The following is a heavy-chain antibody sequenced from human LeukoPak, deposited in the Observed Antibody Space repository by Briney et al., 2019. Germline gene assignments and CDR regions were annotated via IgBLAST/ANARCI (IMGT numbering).Heavy chain of an antibody. CDR2: IYSGGST. CDR3: ARGAVAAHDAFDI. CDR1: GFIVSTNY. V-gene: IGHV3-53*01. J-gene: IGHJ3*02. D-gene: IGHD6-19*01. Sequence: GGSLRLSCAASGFIVSTNYMSWVRQAPGKGLEWVSVIYSGGSTYYADSVKGRFTISRDNSKNTLYLQMNSPRAEDTAVYYCARGAVAAHDAFDIWGQGTMVTVSS.